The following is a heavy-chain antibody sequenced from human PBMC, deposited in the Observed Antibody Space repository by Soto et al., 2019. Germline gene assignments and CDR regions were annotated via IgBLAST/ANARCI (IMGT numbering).Heavy chain of an antibody. V-gene: IGHV4-34*01. CDR2: INHKGST. J-gene: IGHJ3*02. CDR1: GGSFSGYY. D-gene: IGHD3-16*01. CDR3: ARVLRLDAFDI. Sequence: PSETLSLTCAVCGGSFSGYYWSWIRQPPGKGLEWIGEINHKGSTNYNPSLKSRVTILVDTSKNQFSLKLSSVTAADTAVYYCARVLRLDAFDIWGQGTMVTVSS.